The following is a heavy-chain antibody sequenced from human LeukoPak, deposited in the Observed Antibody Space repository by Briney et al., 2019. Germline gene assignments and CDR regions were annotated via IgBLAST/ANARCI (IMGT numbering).Heavy chain of an antibody. V-gene: IGHV1-18*01. CDR3: AREIELGYCSSTSCPAHAFDI. Sequence: ASVKVSCKASGYTFTSYGISWVRQAPGQGLGWLGWISAYNGNTNYAQKLQGRVTMTTDTSTSTAYMELRSLRSDDTAVYYCAREIELGYCSSTSCPAHAFDIWGQGTMVTVSS. J-gene: IGHJ3*02. CDR1: GYTFTSYG. CDR2: ISAYNGNT. D-gene: IGHD2-2*01.